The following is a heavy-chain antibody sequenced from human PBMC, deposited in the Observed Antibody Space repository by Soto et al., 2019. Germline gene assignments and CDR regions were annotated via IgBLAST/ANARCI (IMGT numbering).Heavy chain of an antibody. J-gene: IGHJ4*02. CDR2: TFYRSKWFT. D-gene: IGHD5-12*01. CDR3: ARDVATRYYFDY. Sequence: TLSLTCAISGDSVSTNSAAWNWIRQSPSRGLEWLGRTFYRSKWFTDYAESLKGRITVNPDTSKNQFSLQLNSVTPEDTAVYYCARDVATRYYFDYWGQGTLVTVSS. V-gene: IGHV6-1*01. CDR1: GDSVSTNSAA.